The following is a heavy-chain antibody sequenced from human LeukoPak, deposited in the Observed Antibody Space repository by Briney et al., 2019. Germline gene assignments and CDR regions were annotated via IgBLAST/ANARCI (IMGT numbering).Heavy chain of an antibody. J-gene: IGHJ4*02. Sequence: GGSLRLSCAASGFTFSSYAMHWVRQAPGKGLEWVAVISYDGSNKYYADSVKGRFTISRDNSKNTLYLQMNSLRAEDTAVYYCARAVGDYYDSSGYYEKYFGYWGQGTLVTVSS. V-gene: IGHV3-30*04. D-gene: IGHD3-22*01. CDR3: ARAVGDYYDSSGYYEKYFGY. CDR1: GFTFSSYA. CDR2: ISYDGSNK.